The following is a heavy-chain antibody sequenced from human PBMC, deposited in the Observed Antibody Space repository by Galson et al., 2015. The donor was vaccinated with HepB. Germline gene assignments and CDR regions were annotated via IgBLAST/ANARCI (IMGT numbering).Heavy chain of an antibody. D-gene: IGHD2/OR15-2a*01. CDR1: GYTFTNYA. CDR2: INTNTGNP. CDR3: ARDLTVSLDP. V-gene: IGHV7-4-1*02. Sequence: KVSCKASGYTFTNYAINWVRQAPGQGLEWMGWINTNTGNPTYAQGFTGRFVFSLDTSVSTAYLRISSLKAEDTAVYYCARDLTVSLDPWGQGTLVTVSS. J-gene: IGHJ5*02.